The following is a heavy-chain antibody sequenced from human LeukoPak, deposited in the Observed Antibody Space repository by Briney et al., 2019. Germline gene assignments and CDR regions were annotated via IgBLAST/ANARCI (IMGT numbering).Heavy chain of an antibody. D-gene: IGHD3-10*01. J-gene: IGHJ4*01. Sequence: SETLSLTSSVSGVSMTGYYWSWIRQAPGKAPEWIGYIYSSGSTNYIPSLNSRVTMSLDASKNQFSLKLTFVTAADTAVYYCATRPAGGSWYGVFDFWSRGTLVTVSS. CDR2: IYSSGST. CDR3: ATRPAGGSWYGVFDF. CDR1: GVSMTGYY. V-gene: IGHV4-59*01.